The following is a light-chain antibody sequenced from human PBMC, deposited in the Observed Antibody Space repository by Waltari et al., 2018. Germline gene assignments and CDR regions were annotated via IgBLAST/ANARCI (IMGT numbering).Light chain of an antibody. CDR2: EVN. CDR3: CSYARACTLL. CDR1: YNDVETYNL. V-gene: IGLV2-23*02. J-gene: IGLJ2*01. Sequence: QSALTQPASVSGSPGQSITISCSGTYNDVETYNLVSWYQNSPGKAPKILIYEVNRRPAWVSNLFSGSKSGNTASLSISGLQAEDEADYYGCSYARACTLLFGGGTKLTVL.